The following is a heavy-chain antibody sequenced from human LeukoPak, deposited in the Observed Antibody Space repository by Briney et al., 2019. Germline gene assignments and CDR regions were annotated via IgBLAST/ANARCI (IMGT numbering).Heavy chain of an antibody. CDR2: INPNSGGT. D-gene: IGHD3-10*01. V-gene: IGHV1-2*02. CDR1: GYTFTGYY. J-gene: IGHJ4*02. Sequence: ASVKVSCKASGYTFTGYYMHWVRQAPGHGLEWMGWINPNSGGTNYAQKFQGRVTMTRDTSISTAYMELSRLRSDDTAVYYCATHYGSGSSHFDYWGQGTLVTVSS. CDR3: ATHYGSGSSHFDY.